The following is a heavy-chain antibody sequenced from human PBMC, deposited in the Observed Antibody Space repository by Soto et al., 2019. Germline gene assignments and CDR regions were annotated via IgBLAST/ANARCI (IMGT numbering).Heavy chain of an antibody. CDR1: GFTIRSYE. V-gene: IGHV3-48*03. CDR2: ISNIGSTI. CDR3: VYGYYFDS. Sequence: EVQLVESGGGLVQPGGSLRLSCAASGFTIRSYEMNWVRQAPGKGLEWVSYISNIGSTIYYADSVKGRFTISRDNAKNSLYLQMSSRRAEDTAVYYCVYGYYFDSWGQGTLVTVSS. J-gene: IGHJ4*02. D-gene: IGHD3-10*01.